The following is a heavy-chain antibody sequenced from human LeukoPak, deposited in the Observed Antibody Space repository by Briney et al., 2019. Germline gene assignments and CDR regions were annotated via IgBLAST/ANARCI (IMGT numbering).Heavy chain of an antibody. CDR1: GFTFSSYG. CDR3: AKPARTDALDI. CDR2: ISGSSDYT. J-gene: IGHJ3*02. D-gene: IGHD1-14*01. V-gene: IGHV3-23*01. Sequence: GGSLRLSCAASGFTFSSYGMSWVRQAPGKGLEWVSAISGSSDYTFYADSVKGRFTISRDNSKNTLYLQMNSLRAEDTAVYYCAKPARTDALDIWGQGTMITVSS.